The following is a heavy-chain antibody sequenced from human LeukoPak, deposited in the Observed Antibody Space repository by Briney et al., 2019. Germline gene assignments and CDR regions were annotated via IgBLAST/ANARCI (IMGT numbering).Heavy chain of an antibody. CDR1: GFTFSDYY. CDR3: AREGYDGDAYYFGY. D-gene: IGHD4-17*01. CDR2: ISSSGSTI. Sequence: NAGGSLRLSCAASGFTFSDYYMSWIRQAPGKGLEWVSYISSSGSTIYYADSVKGRFTISRDNAKNSLYLQMNSLRAEDTAVYYCAREGYDGDAYYFGYWGQGTLVTVSS. V-gene: IGHV3-11*01. J-gene: IGHJ4*02.